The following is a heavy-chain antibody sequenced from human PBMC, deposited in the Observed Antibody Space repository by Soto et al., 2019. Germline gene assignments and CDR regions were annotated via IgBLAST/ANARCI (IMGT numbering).Heavy chain of an antibody. CDR1: GFTFSNAW. D-gene: IGHD3-10*01. CDR3: TAMYYYGSGSYPEKARQPDYYYYYMDV. V-gene: IGHV3-15*01. Sequence: GGSLRLSCAASGFTFSNAWMSWVRQAPGKGLEWVGRIKSKTDGGTTDYAAPVKGRFTISRDDSKNTLYLQMNSLKTEDTAVYYCTAMYYYGSGSYPEKARQPDYYYYYMDVWGKGTTVTVSS. J-gene: IGHJ6*03. CDR2: IKSKTDGGTT.